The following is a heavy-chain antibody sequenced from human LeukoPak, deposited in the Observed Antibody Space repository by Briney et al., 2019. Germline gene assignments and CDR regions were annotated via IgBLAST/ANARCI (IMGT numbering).Heavy chain of an antibody. V-gene: IGHV4-34*01. CDR1: GGTFSGYC. CDR3: ARPRYCSGGSCPANFDY. CDR2: INHSGST. D-gene: IGHD2-15*01. Sequence: WETLTLTCAVSGGTFSGYCWTWIRQPPGKGLEWIGEINHSGSTNYNPSLNIRVTISVDTSKNQFSLKLSSVTAADTAVYYCARPRYCSGGSCPANFDYWGQGTLVTVSS. J-gene: IGHJ4*02.